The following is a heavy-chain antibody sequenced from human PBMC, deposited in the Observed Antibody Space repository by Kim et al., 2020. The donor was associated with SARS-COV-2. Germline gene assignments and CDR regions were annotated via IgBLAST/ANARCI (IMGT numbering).Heavy chain of an antibody. CDR3: ARDGGGYIDY. D-gene: IGHD3-22*01. J-gene: IGHJ4*02. Sequence: KKYIADPVTGRFTISRDNSKNPLYLQMNSLRAEDTAVYYCARDGGGYIDYWGQGTLVTVSS. CDR2: KK. V-gene: IGHV3-30*01.